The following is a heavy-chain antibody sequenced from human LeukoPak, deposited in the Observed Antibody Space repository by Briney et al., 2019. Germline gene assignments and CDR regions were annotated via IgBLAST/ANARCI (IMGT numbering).Heavy chain of an antibody. CDR1: GGSISSSSYY. CDR3: ARDSGTSYYYYYSMDV. J-gene: IGHJ6*02. D-gene: IGHD2-2*01. Sequence: SETLSLTCTVSGGSISSSSYYWGWIRQPPGKGLEWIGSIYYSGSTYYNPSLKSRVTISVDTSKNQFSLKLSSVTAADTAVYYCARDSGTSYYYYYSMDVWGQGTSVTVSS. CDR2: IYYSGST. V-gene: IGHV4-39*07.